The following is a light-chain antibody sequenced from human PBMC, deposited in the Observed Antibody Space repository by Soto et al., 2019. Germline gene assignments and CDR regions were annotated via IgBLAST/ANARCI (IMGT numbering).Light chain of an antibody. V-gene: IGKV3-11*01. Sequence: EVVLTQSPATLPLSPGETATLSCRASQSVSSYLAWYQQKPGQAPRLLIYDASKTATGIPARFSGSGSGTDFTLTISSLAPEDFAVYYCQQRSGWPPSLTFGGGTKVEIK. J-gene: IGKJ4*01. CDR3: QQRSGWPPSLT. CDR1: QSVSSY. CDR2: DAS.